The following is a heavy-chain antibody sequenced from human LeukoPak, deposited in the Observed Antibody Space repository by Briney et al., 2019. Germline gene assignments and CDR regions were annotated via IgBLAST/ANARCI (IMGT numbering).Heavy chain of an antibody. CDR2: ISGSGGST. CDR3: AKDNGDYPWYYYYGMDV. CDR1: GFTFSSYA. J-gene: IGHJ6*02. V-gene: IGHV3-23*01. Sequence: HAGGSLRLSCAASGFTFSSYAMSWVRQAPGKGLEWVSAISGSGGSTYYADSVKGRFTISRDNSKNTLYLQMNSLRAEDTAVYYCAKDNGDYPWYYYYGMDVWGQGTTVTVSS. D-gene: IGHD4-17*01.